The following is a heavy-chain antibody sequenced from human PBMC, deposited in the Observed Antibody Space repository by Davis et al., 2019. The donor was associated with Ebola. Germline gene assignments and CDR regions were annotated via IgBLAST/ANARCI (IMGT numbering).Heavy chain of an antibody. J-gene: IGHJ4*02. CDR1: GGSFSGYY. Sequence: PSETLSLTCAVYGGSFSGYYWSWIRQPPGKGLEWIGEISHSGTTNYNPSLKSRVTISVDTSKNQFSLKLSSVTAADTAVYYRARGHPGYSSGWYYNYWGQGTLVTVSS. CDR3: ARGHPGYSSGWYYNY. CDR2: ISHSGTT. D-gene: IGHD6-19*01. V-gene: IGHV4-34*01.